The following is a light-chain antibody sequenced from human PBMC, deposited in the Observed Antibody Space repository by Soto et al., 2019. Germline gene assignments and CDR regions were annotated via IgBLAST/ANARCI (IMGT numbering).Light chain of an antibody. CDR1: QSVSSY. Sequence: EIVLTQSPSTLALSPGSRCNLSCRASQSVSSYLAWYQQKPGQAPRLLLSDASNRATGIPVRFSGSGFGTDFTLTISSLEAEDSAVYYCQQRSNWHSITFGQGTRVEIK. V-gene: IGKV3D-11*02. CDR3: QQRSNWHSIT. CDR2: DAS. J-gene: IGKJ5*01.